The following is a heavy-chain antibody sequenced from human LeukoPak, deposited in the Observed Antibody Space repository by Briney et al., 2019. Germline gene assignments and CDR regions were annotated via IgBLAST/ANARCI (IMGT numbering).Heavy chain of an antibody. Sequence: SETLSLTCTVSGGSVSSNSYYWGWIRQPPGKGLEWIGSIYYGGSTYYNPSLKSRVTISVDTSKNQFSLKLSSVTAADTAVYYCARYRGYDAFDIWGQGTMVTVSS. CDR3: ARYRGYDAFDI. CDR1: GGSVSSNSYY. V-gene: IGHV4-39*01. J-gene: IGHJ3*02. CDR2: IYYGGST. D-gene: IGHD5-12*01.